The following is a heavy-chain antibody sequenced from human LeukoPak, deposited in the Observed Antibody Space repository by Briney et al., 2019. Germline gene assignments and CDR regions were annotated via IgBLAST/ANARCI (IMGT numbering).Heavy chain of an antibody. CDR1: GFSFSSYW. CDR3: ARDPYSSSSGFDY. D-gene: IGHD6-6*01. Sequence: GGSLRLSCAASGFSFSSYWMTWVRQAPGKGLEWVANIRHDGTEKYYVDSMKGRFTVARDNTKNSLYLQINSLRAEDTAVYYCARDPYSSSSGFDYWGQGTLVTVSS. J-gene: IGHJ4*02. V-gene: IGHV3-7*01. CDR2: IRHDGTEK.